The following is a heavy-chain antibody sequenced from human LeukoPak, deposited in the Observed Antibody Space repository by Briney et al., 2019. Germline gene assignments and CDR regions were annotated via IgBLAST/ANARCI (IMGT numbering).Heavy chain of an antibody. CDR1: GVIFNNFA. V-gene: IGHV3-30*04. Sequence: GGSLRLSCGASGVIFNNFAFHWVRQAPGKGLEWVAAVSYDGRNQYYADSVRGRLTISRDNSKNTLYLQMNSLRADDTAVYYCVKDSPPRYSGSPPAYWGQGTLVTVSS. CDR3: VKDSPPRYSGSPPAY. CDR2: VSYDGRNQ. D-gene: IGHD1-26*01. J-gene: IGHJ4*02.